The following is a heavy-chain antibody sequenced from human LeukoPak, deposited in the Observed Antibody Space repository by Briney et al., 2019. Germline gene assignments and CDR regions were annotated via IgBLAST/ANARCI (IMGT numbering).Heavy chain of an antibody. Sequence: GSSVKVSCKASRGTFSSYGISWVRQAPGQGLEWMGIINPSGGSTSYAQKFQGRVTMTRDMSTSTVYMELSSLRSEDTAVYYCARGGSYWFDPWGQGTLVTVSS. D-gene: IGHD1-26*01. V-gene: IGHV1-46*01. J-gene: IGHJ5*02. CDR3: ARGGSYWFDP. CDR1: RGTFSSYG. CDR2: INPSGGST.